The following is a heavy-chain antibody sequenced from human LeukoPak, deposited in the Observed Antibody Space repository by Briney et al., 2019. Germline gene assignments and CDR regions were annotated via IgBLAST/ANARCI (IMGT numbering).Heavy chain of an antibody. J-gene: IGHJ4*02. V-gene: IGHV3-11*04. CDR1: GFTFSDYY. CDR3: ATWGYCSSTSCYAGPFDY. Sequence: GGSLRLSCAASGFTFSDYYMSWVRQAPAKGLEWVSYISSSGSTIYYADSVKGRFTISRDNAKNSLYLQMNSLRAEDTAVYYCATWGYCSSTSCYAGPFDYWGQGTLVTVSS. D-gene: IGHD2-2*01. CDR2: ISSSGSTI.